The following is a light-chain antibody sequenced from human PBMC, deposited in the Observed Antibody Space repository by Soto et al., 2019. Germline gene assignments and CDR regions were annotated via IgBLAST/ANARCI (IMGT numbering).Light chain of an antibody. Sequence: DIVMTQSPDSLAVSLGERATINCKSSQSILYSSNNKNYLAWYQQKPGQPPKLLIYWASTRESGVPDRFSGSGSGTDFPLTIRSLQAGDVAVYYCQQYYDAPQTFGQGTKVEIK. V-gene: IGKV4-1*01. CDR1: QSILYSSNNKNY. CDR2: WAS. CDR3: QQYYDAPQT. J-gene: IGKJ1*01.